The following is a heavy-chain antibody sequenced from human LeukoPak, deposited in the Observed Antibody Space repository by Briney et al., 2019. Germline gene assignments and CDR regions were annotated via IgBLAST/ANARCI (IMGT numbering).Heavy chain of an antibody. D-gene: IGHD6-19*01. J-gene: IGHJ4*02. CDR2: IRDSGSST. CDR3: AKGAGSSGWNPNDY. Sequence: GGSLRLSCAGSGFTFSTYGMSWVRQAPGKGLEWVSSIRDSGSSTYYPDSVKGRFAISPDNSKNIMYLQMNSLRAEDTAIYYCAKGAGSSGWNPNDYRGQGTLVIVSA. V-gene: IGHV3-23*01. CDR1: GFTFSTYG.